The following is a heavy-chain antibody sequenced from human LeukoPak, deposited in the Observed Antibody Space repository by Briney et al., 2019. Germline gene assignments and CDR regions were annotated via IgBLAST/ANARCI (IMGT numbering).Heavy chain of an antibody. J-gene: IGHJ4*02. CDR2: IYSGGST. CDR1: GFTVSSNY. CDR3: ARGRYSSGWYGVDY. V-gene: IGHV3-53*01. D-gene: IGHD6-19*01. Sequence: GGSLRLSCAASGFTVSSNYMSWVRQAPGKGLEWVSVIYSGGSTYYADSVKGRFTISRDNSKNTLYLQMNSLRAEDTAVYYCARGRYSSGWYGVDYWGQRTLVTVSS.